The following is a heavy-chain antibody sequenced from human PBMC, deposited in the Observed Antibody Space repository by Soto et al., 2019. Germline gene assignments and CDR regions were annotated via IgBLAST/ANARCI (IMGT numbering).Heavy chain of an antibody. V-gene: IGHV4-59*08. CDR1: GGSISSYY. CDR2: IYYSGST. CDR3: ARRDDYGDQLAFDI. D-gene: IGHD4-17*01. Sequence: PSETLSLTCTVSGGSISSYYWSWIRQPPGKGLEWIGYIYYSGSTNYNPSLKSRVTISVDTSKNQFSLKLSSVTAADTAVYYCARRDDYGDQLAFDIWGQGTMVTVS. J-gene: IGHJ3*02.